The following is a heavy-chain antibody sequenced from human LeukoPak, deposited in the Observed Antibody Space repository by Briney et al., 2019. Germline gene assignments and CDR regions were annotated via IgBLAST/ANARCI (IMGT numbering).Heavy chain of an antibody. CDR2: IYHSGST. CDR1: GYSISSGYY. V-gene: IGHV4-38-2*02. J-gene: IGHJ5*02. CDR3: ARDYLTIFGVVVNWFDP. D-gene: IGHD3-3*01. Sequence: SETLSLTCTVSGYSISSGYYWGWIRQPPGKGLEWIGSIYHSGSTYYNPSLKSRVTISVDTSKNQFSLKLSSVTAADTAVYYCARDYLTIFGVVVNWFDPWGQGTLVTVSS.